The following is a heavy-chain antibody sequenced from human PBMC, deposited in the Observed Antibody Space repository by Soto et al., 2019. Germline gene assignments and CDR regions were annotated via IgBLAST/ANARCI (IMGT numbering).Heavy chain of an antibody. Sequence: SVKVSCKAAGGPFSSYAISWVRQAPGQGLEWMGGIIPIFGPANYAQKFQGRVTITADNSTSTAYMELSSLRSEDTAVYYCARGHNCSSTSCYFRRPTHYYYYCMDVRGQGTTVTVSS. J-gene: IGHJ6*02. CDR1: GGPFSSYA. D-gene: IGHD2-2*01. CDR2: IIPIFGPA. V-gene: IGHV1-69*06. CDR3: ARGHNCSSTSCYFRRPTHYYYYCMDV.